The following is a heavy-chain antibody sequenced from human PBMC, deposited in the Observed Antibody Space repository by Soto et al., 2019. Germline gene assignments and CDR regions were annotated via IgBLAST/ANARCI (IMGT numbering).Heavy chain of an antibody. CDR2: IYYSGST. V-gene: IGHV4-31*03. J-gene: IGHJ6*02. D-gene: IGHD3-10*01. Sequence: QVQLQESGPGLVKPSQTLSLTCTVSGGSINSGAYYWSWIRQHPGKGLAWIGYIYYSGSTYYNPSLKSRVTISVDTSKKQFSLKLSSVTAADTAVYYCARAGLGYSYGMDVWGQGTTVTVSS. CDR1: GGSINSGAYY. CDR3: ARAGLGYSYGMDV.